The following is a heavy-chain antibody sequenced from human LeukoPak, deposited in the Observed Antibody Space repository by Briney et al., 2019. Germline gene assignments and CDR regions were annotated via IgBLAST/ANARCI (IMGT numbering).Heavy chain of an antibody. CDR1: GFTFSSYA. D-gene: IGHD6-6*01. CDR2: IKPDGSDK. CDR3: VSRYSSSSGNY. V-gene: IGHV3-7*01. J-gene: IGHJ4*02. Sequence: PGGSLRLSCAASGFTFSSYAMSWVRQAPGKGLDWVANIKPDGSDKYYADSVKGRFTISRDNAKNSLYLQMNSLRTEDTAVYYCVSRYSSSSGNYWGQGTLVTVSS.